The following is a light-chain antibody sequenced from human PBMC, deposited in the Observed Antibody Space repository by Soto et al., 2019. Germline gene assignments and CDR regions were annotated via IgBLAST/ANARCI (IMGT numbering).Light chain of an antibody. CDR1: QDIKNY. J-gene: IGKJ4*01. CDR2: DAS. CDR3: QQYDNLPLT. Sequence: DIHMTQSPSSLSASVGNIFTITCQASQDIKNYLNWYQQKSGKAPKLLIYDASDLETGVPSRFSGSGSGTDFTLTINSLKPEDIATYYCQQYDNLPLTFGGGTQVDIK. V-gene: IGKV1-33*01.